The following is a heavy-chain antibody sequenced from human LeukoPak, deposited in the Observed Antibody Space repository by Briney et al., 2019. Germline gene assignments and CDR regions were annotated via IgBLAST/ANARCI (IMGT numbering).Heavy chain of an antibody. Sequence: ASVKVSCKASGYTFTGYDINWVRQATGQGLEWMGWINPNSGGTNYAQKFQGWVTMTRDTSISTAYMELSRLRSDDTAVYYCARARRADGYFSWFDPWGQGTLVTVSS. V-gene: IGHV1-2*04. CDR3: ARARRADGYFSWFDP. CDR1: GYTFTGYD. CDR2: INPNSGGT. J-gene: IGHJ5*02. D-gene: IGHD5-18*01.